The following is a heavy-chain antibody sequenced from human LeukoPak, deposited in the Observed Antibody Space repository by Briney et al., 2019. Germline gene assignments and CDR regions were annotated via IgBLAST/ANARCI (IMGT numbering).Heavy chain of an antibody. V-gene: IGHV3-73*01. CDR3: TTWVGDDF. Sequence: GGSLTLSCAASGFTFSDSPINWVRQASGKGPEWVGRTKNKANNYATTYSASVKGRFVISRDESKNTAYLQMNSLKTEDTAVYYCTTWVGDDFWGQGTLVTVSS. J-gene: IGHJ4*02. D-gene: IGHD2-15*01. CDR1: GFTFSDSP. CDR2: TKNKANNYAT.